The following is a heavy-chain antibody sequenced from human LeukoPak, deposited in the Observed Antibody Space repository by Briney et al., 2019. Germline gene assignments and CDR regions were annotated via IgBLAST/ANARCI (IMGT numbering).Heavy chain of an antibody. J-gene: IGHJ3*02. CDR2: IWPNGSNK. CDR1: GFTFSTYG. Sequence: PGRSLRLSCAASGFTFSTYGMHWVRQAPGKGLEWVAVIWPNGSNKYHADSVKGRFTISRDNSKSTLFLQMSSLAAEDTAVCYCVGELLTAAGTIGAFDIWGRGTMVTVSS. D-gene: IGHD6-13*01. V-gene: IGHV3-33*01. CDR3: VGELLTAAGTIGAFDI.